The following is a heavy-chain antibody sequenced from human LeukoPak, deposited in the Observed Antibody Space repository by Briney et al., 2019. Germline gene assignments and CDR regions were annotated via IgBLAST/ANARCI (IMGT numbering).Heavy chain of an antibody. CDR1: GFTVSSNY. J-gene: IGHJ4*02. CDR3: ASLGGSSWYEVDY. Sequence: GGSLRLSCAASGFTVSSNYMSWVRQAPGKGLEWVSVIYSGGSTYYADSVKGRFTISRDNSKNTLYLQMNSLRAEDTAVYYCASLGGSSWYEVDYWGQGTLVTVSS. V-gene: IGHV3-53*01. D-gene: IGHD6-13*01. CDR2: IYSGGST.